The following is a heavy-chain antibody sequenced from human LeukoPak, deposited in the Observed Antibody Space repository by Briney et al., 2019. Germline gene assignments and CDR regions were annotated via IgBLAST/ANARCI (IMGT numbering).Heavy chain of an antibody. CDR1: GYTFTGYY. Sequence: ASVKVSCKASGYTFTGYYMHWVRQAPGQGLEWMGWINPNSGGTYYAQKFQGRVTMTRDTSISTAYMELSRLRSDDTAVYYCARGTVATIRGPYYYYYYGMDVWGQGTTVTVSS. V-gene: IGHV1-2*02. CDR2: INPNSGGT. D-gene: IGHD5-12*01. J-gene: IGHJ6*02. CDR3: ARGTVATIRGPYYYYYYGMDV.